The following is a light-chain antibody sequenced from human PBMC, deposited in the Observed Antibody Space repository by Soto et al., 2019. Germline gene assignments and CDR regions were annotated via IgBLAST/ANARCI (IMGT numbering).Light chain of an antibody. CDR3: QQYNSYSRT. J-gene: IGKJ1*01. CDR1: QSISSW. CDR2: KAS. V-gene: IGKV1-5*03. Sequence: DIQMTQSPSPLSASVGDRVTITCRASQSISSWLAWYQQKPGKAPKLLIYKASSLESGVPSRFSGSGSGTEFTLTISSLQPDDVATYYCQQYNSYSRTLGQGTKVDIK.